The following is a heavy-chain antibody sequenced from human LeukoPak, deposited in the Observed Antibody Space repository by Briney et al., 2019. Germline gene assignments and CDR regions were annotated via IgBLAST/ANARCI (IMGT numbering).Heavy chain of an antibody. Sequence: ASVKVSCKASGYTFTGYYMHWVRQAPGQGLEWMGWINPNSGGTNYAQKFQGRVTMTRDTSISTAYMELSRLRSDDTAVYYCARELGIAAPLDYWGQGTLVTVSS. CDR1: GYTFTGYY. J-gene: IGHJ4*02. CDR3: ARELGIAAPLDY. V-gene: IGHV1-2*02. D-gene: IGHD6-6*01. CDR2: INPNSGGT.